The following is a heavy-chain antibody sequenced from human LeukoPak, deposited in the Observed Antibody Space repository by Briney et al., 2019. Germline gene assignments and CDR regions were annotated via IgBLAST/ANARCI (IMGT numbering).Heavy chain of an antibody. CDR2: INHSGST. V-gene: IGHV4-34*01. D-gene: IGHD2-2*01. CDR3: ARGIVVVPAAIPDY. J-gene: IGHJ4*02. CDR1: GFTFSSFE. Sequence: PGGSLRLSCVASGFTFSSFEMHWVRQAPGKGLEWIGEINHSGSTNYNPSLKSRVTISVDTSKNQFSLKLSSVTAADTAVYYCARGIVVVPAAIPDYWGQGTLVTVSS.